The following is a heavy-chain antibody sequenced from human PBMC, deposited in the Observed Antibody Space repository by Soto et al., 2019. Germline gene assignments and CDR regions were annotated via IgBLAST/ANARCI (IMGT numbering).Heavy chain of an antibody. CDR3: ARMATFGSLNWFGP. V-gene: IGHV1-8*01. CDR2: MNPGSGDT. Sequence: ASVKVSCKASGYSFTNNDVTWVRQATGQGLEWMGWMNPGSGDTGYAQKFQGRVTMTRDISIATAYMELSSLRSDDTAIYYCARMATFGSLNWFGPWGQGTLVTVSS. J-gene: IGHJ5*02. D-gene: IGHD3-16*01. CDR1: GYSFTNND.